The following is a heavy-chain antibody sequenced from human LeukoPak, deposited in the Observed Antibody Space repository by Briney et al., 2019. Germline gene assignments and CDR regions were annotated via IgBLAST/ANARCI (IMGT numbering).Heavy chain of an antibody. D-gene: IGHD3-10*01. J-gene: IGHJ4*02. CDR2: ITYDGHNK. CDR3: AKARDLNFDY. Sequence: GGSLRLSCAASGFTFRSYVMHWVRQAPGKGLKLVALITYDGHNKYYADYVKGRFTISRDNSKTTLSLQMNSLRAEDTAVYYCAKARDLNFDYWGQGTLVTVSS. V-gene: IGHV3-30*18. CDR1: GFTFRSYV.